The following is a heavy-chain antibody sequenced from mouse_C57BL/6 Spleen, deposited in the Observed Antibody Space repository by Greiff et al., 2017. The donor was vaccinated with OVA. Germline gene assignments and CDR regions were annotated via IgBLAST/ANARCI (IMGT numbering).Heavy chain of an antibody. CDR2: INPYNGGT. CDR1: GYTFTDYY. J-gene: IGHJ2*01. Sequence: EVQLQQSGPVLVKPGASVKMSCKASGYTFTDYYMNWVKQSHGKSLEWIGVINPYNGGTSYNQKFKGKATLTVDKSSSTAYMELNSLTAADSSVYYCARGDGSRYFDFWGPGTTLTVSS. CDR3: ARGDGSRYFDF. V-gene: IGHV1-19*01. D-gene: IGHD1-1*01.